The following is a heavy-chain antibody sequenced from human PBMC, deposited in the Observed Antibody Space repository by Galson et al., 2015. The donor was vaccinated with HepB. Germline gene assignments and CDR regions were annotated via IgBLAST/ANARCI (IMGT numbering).Heavy chain of an antibody. Sequence: SLRLSCAASGFTFSSYGMHWVRQAPGKGLEWVAVIWYDGSNKYYADSVKGRFTISRDNSKNTLYLQMNSLRAEDTAVYYCARVGGEYYYYHGMDVWGQGTTVTVSS. V-gene: IGHV3-33*08. CDR3: ARVGGEYYYYHGMDV. CDR2: IWYDGSNK. J-gene: IGHJ6*02. CDR1: GFTFSSYG.